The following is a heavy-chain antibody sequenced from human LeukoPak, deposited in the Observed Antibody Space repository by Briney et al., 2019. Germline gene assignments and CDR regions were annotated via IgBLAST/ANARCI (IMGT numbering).Heavy chain of an antibody. CDR2: INTDGSTT. J-gene: IGHJ4*02. CDR1: GFTFSNDW. Sequence: GGSLRLSCAASGFTFSNDWMHWVRQAPGKGLVWVSRINTDGSTTTYADSVKGRFTISRDNAKNTLYLQMNSLRVEDTAVYYCARGRGGSYHYWGQGTLVTDSS. V-gene: IGHV3-74*01. D-gene: IGHD1-26*01. CDR3: ARGRGGSYHY.